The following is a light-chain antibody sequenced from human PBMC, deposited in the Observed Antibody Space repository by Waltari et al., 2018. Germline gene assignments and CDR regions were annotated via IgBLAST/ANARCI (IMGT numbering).Light chain of an antibody. J-gene: IGKJ1*01. CDR1: QNIDSW. V-gene: IGKV1-5*03. CDR2: KAS. CDR3: QQYTSPST. Sequence: DIQMTQSPSALSASVGDRVIITCRASQNIDSWLAWYQQKPGKAPALQIYKASTLQTGVPSRFSGGGSGTEFTLTISSLQPDDFATYYCQQYTSPSTFGPGTKLELK.